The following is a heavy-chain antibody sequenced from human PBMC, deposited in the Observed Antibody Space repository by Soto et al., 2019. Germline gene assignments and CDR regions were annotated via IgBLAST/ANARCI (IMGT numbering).Heavy chain of an antibody. CDR2: IIPIFGTA. D-gene: IGHD2-2*01. V-gene: IGHV1-69*13. CDR3: ARGQVPAAITGMDV. J-gene: IGHJ6*02. CDR1: GGTFSSYA. Sequence: ASVKVSCKASGGTFSSYAISWVRQAPGQGLEWMGGIIPIFGTANYAQKFQGRVTITADESTSTAYMELSSLRSEDTAVYYCARGQVPAAITGMDVWGQGTTVTVSS.